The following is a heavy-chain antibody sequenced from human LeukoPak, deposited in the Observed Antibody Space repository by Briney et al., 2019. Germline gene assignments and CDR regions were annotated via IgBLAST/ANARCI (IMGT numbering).Heavy chain of an antibody. CDR2: ISYIGST. CDR1: GGSISNYY. V-gene: IGHV4-59*01. D-gene: IGHD2-21*01. CDR3: ARVGPYCGGDCYSSGFDY. Sequence: KPSETLSLTCTVSGGSISNYYWSWIRQPPGKGLEWIGYISYIGSTKYNPSLKSRVTISVDTSKNQFSLKLSSVTAADTAVYYCARVGPYCGGDCYSSGFDYWGQGTLVTVSS. J-gene: IGHJ4*02.